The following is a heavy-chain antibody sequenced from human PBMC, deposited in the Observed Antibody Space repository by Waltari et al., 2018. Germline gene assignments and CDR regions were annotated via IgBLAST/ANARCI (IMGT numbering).Heavy chain of an antibody. J-gene: IGHJ4*02. V-gene: IGHV3-21*01. Sequence: EGQLVESGGGLVKPGGSLRLSCAASGLSFGTSNMTWVRQAPGKGVEGVSKISSSSDYKYDADSVKGRFAISRDNAKNLLFLQMNSLRADDTAVYYCVRENCSVTSCFKHFDYWGRGILVTVSS. CDR3: VRENCSVTSCFKHFDY. D-gene: IGHD2-2*01. CDR2: ISSSSDYK. CDR1: GLSFGTSN.